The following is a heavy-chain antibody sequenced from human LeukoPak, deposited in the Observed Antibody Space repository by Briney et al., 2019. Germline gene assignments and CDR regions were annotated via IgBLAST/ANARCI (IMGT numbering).Heavy chain of an antibody. CDR1: GGSISTYA. CDR2: IYYSGST. D-gene: IGHD3-22*01. Sequence: SETLSLTCTVSGGSISTYAWSWIRQPPGKGLEWIGYIYYSGSTNYNPSLKSRVTISVDTSKSQFSLKLSSVTAADTALYYCARDYYDSRGDAFDIWGQGTMVTVSS. J-gene: IGHJ3*02. CDR3: ARDYYDSRGDAFDI. V-gene: IGHV4-59*01.